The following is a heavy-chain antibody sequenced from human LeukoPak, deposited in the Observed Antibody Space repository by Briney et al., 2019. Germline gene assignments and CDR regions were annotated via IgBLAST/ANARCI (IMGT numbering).Heavy chain of an antibody. D-gene: IGHD6-13*01. J-gene: IGHJ6*02. CDR1: GGSISSSSYY. Sequence: PSETLSLTCTVSGGSISSSSYYWGWIRQPPGKGLEWIGSIYYSGSTYYNPSLKSRVTISVDTSKNQFSLKLSSVTAADTAVCYCARGNSSSWYAYYYYGMDVWGQGTTVTVSS. V-gene: IGHV4-39*01. CDR3: ARGNSSSWYAYYYYGMDV. CDR2: IYYSGST.